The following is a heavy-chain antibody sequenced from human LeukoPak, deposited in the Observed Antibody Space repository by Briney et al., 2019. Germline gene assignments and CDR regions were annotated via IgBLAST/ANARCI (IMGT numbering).Heavy chain of an antibody. CDR2: ISGSGDSA. V-gene: IGHV3-23*01. D-gene: IGHD2-2*01. J-gene: IGHJ6*02. CDR1: GFTFSSYA. Sequence: GGSLRLSCEASGFTFSSYAMSWVRQAPGKRLEWVSVISGSGDSAFYADSVKGQFTISRDNSKNTLYLQMNSLRAEDTAVYYCARDPIVVVPAATNYYYYGMDVWGQGTTVTVSS. CDR3: ARDPIVVVPAATNYYYYGMDV.